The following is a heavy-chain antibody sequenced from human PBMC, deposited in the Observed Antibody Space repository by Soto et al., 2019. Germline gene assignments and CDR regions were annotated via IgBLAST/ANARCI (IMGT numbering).Heavy chain of an antibody. CDR2: INHSGST. J-gene: IGHJ6*02. D-gene: IGHD3-3*01. CDR1: GGSFSGYY. CDR3: ARTMGNFWSGYYYYYYGMDV. V-gene: IGHV4-34*01. Sequence: LSLTCAVYGGSFSGYYWSWIRQPPGKGLEWIGEINHSGSTNYNPSLKSRVTISVDTSKNQFSLKLSSVTAADTAVYYCARTMGNFWSGYYYYYYGMDVWGQGTTVTVS.